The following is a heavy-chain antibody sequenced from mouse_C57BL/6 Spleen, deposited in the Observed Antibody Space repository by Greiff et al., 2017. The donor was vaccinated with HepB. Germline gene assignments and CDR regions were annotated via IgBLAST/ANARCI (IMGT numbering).Heavy chain of an antibody. CDR3: ARASQAFAY. Sequence: EVQRVESGGGLVKPGGSLKLSCAASGFTFSSYAMSWVRQTPEKRLEWVATISDGGSYTYYPDNVKGRFTISRDNAKNNLYLQMSHLKSEDPAMYYCARASQAFAYWGQGTLVTVSA. J-gene: IGHJ3*01. V-gene: IGHV5-4*01. D-gene: IGHD3-2*02. CDR1: GFTFSSYA. CDR2: ISDGGSYT.